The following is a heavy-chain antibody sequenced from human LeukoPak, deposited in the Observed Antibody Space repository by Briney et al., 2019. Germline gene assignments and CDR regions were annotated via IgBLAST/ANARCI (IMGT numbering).Heavy chain of an antibody. CDR1: GYSFSTYW. V-gene: IGHV5-51*01. D-gene: IGHD3-10*01. J-gene: IGHJ4*02. CDR3: ARADRGVHDY. Sequence: GESLKISCKGSGYSFSTYWIGWVRQMPGKGLEWMGLMDPSDSETRYSPSFQGQVTISADKSISTAYLQWSSLKASDTAMYYCARADRGVHDYWGQGTLVTVSA. CDR2: MDPSDSET.